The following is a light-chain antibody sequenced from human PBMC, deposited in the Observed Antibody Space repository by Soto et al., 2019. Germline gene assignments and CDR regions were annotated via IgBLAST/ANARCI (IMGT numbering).Light chain of an antibody. CDR1: PSVTNF. V-gene: IGKV3-11*01. CDR3: QQRNIWPPVT. J-gene: IGKJ5*01. Sequence: EIVLTQSPATLSLSPGEIGTLSCRASPSVTNFLAWYQQKPGQAPRLLIYGAFNRATGIPARFSGSGSGTDFTLTISSLEPEDSAIYYCQQRNIWPPVTFGQGTRLEIK. CDR2: GAF.